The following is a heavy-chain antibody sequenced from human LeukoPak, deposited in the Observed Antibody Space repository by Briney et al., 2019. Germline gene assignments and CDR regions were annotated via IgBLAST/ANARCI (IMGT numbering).Heavy chain of an antibody. CDR1: GFTFSSYG. Sequence: GGSLRLSCAASGFTFSSYGMHWVRQAPGKGLEWVAVISYDGSNKYYADSVKGRFTISRDNSKNTLYLQMNSLRAEDTAVYYCARLPQGPSYYYDSSGYYGDDAFDIWGQGTMVTVSS. V-gene: IGHV3-30*19. CDR2: ISYDGSNK. D-gene: IGHD3-22*01. CDR3: ARLPQGPSYYYDSSGYYGDDAFDI. J-gene: IGHJ3*02.